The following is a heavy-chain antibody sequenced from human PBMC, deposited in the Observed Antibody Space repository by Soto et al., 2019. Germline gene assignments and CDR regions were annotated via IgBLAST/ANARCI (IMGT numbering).Heavy chain of an antibody. D-gene: IGHD3-22*01. J-gene: IGHJ4*02. CDR2: IYYSGST. Sequence: SETLSLTCTVSGGSISSSSYYWGWIRQPPGKGLEWIGSIYYSGSTYYNPSLKSRVTISVDTSKNQFSLKLSSVTAADTAVYYCARPRDSRGRIFDYWGQGTLVTVSS. CDR3: ARPRDSRGRIFDY. V-gene: IGHV4-39*01. CDR1: GGSISSSSYY.